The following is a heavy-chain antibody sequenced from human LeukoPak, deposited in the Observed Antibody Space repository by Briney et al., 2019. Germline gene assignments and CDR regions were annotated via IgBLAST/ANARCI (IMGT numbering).Heavy chain of an antibody. CDR2: MNPNSGNT. D-gene: IGHD3-22*01. J-gene: IGHJ6*03. Sequence: ASVKVSCKASGYTFTSYDINWVRQATGQGLEWMGWMNPNSGNTGYAQKFQGRVTMTMNTAISTAYMELSSLRSEDTAVYYCARAGITMIVVVKRYYYYYMDVWGKGTTVTVSS. CDR1: GYTFTSYD. CDR3: ARAGITMIVVVKRYYYYYMDV. V-gene: IGHV1-8*01.